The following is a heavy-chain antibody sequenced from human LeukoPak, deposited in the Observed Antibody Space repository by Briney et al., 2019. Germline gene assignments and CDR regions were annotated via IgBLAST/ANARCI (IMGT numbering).Heavy chain of an antibody. J-gene: IGHJ3*02. Sequence: GGSLRLSCAASGFTFSSYGMHWVRQAPGKGLEWVAVIWYDGSNKYYADSVKGRFTISRDNSKNTLYLQMNSLRAEDTAVYYCAKDIAAAGTHDAFDIWGQGTMVTVSS. CDR2: IWYDGSNK. CDR1: GFTFSSYG. D-gene: IGHD6-13*01. V-gene: IGHV3-33*06. CDR3: AKDIAAAGTHDAFDI.